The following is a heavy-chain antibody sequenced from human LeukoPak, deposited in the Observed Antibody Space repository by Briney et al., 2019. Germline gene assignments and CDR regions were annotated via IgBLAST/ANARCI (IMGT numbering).Heavy chain of an antibody. V-gene: IGHV4-39*01. CDR3: ARHRYSYGSMNDY. D-gene: IGHD5-18*01. J-gene: IGHJ4*02. CDR1: GGSISSGTYY. Sequence: SETLFLTCTVSGGSISSGTYYWGWIRQAPGKGLEWIGSIHYSGTTYYNPSLKSRVTISVDTSKNQFSLKVNSVTAADTAVYYCARHRYSYGSMNDYWGQGTLVTVSS. CDR2: IHYSGTT.